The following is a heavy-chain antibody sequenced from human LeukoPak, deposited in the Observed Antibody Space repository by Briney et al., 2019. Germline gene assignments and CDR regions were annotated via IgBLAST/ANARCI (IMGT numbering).Heavy chain of an antibody. CDR2: ISSSSSYI. D-gene: IGHD2-2*03. Sequence: GGSLRLSCAASGFTFSSYSMNWVRQAPGKGLEWVSSISSSSSYIYYADSVKGRFTISRDNAKNSLYLQMNSLRAEDTAVYYCPTDLDIVVVPAASREFLPWGQGTLVTVSS. CDR1: GFTFSSYS. V-gene: IGHV3-21*01. CDR3: PTDLDIVVVPAASREFLP. J-gene: IGHJ5*02.